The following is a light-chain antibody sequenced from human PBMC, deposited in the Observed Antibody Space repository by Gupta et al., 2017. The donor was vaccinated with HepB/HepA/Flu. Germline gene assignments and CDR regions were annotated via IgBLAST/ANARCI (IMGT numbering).Light chain of an antibody. V-gene: IGLV3-25*02. CDR3: QYADSSGTYVV. Sequence: SAELPQPPSVSVTPGQTARITCSGDALPKQYAYWYQQKPGQAPVLMIYNDSERLSAIPERFSGSISGTTVTLTISGVQAEEEADYYCQYADSSGTYVVFGGGTKLTVL. CDR2: NDS. J-gene: IGLJ2*01. CDR1: ALPKQY.